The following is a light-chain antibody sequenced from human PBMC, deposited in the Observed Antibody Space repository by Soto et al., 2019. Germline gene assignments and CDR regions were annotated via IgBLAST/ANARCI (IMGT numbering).Light chain of an antibody. J-gene: IGLJ2*01. CDR2: DVT. Sequence: QSALTQSPSASGSPGQSVTISCTGTSSDIGGYNSVSWYQQHPGKAPKVMIYDVTKRPSGVPDRFSGSKSGNTASLTISGLQAEDEADYYCCSSAGSSTVIFGGGTKLTVL. CDR1: SSDIGGYNS. CDR3: CSSAGSSTVI. V-gene: IGLV2-11*01.